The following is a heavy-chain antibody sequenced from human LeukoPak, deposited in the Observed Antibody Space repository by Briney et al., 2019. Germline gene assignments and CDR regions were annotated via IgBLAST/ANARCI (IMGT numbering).Heavy chain of an antibody. D-gene: IGHD1-26*01. J-gene: IGHJ6*02. CDR3: ARGGAHGMDV. CDR1: GFTFSDYY. CDR2: ISGVADVI. V-gene: IGHV3-11*01. Sequence: GGTLRLSCAASGFTFSDYYMTWIRQVPGKGLEWVSYISGVADVIYYADSVKGRFTISRDNAKSSVYLQMNNLRAEDTALYYCARGGAHGMDVWGQGTTVTVSS.